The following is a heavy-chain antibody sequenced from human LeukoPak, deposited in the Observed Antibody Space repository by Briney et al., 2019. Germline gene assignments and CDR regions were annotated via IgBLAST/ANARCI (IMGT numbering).Heavy chain of an antibody. CDR3: ATESGWLFDY. D-gene: IGHD5-12*01. J-gene: IGHJ4*02. CDR1: GYTFRSYA. Sequence: PGGSLRLSCAASGYTFRSYAMHWVRQAPGKGLEWVSYISSSGSTIYYADSVKGRFTISRDNAKNSLFLQVNSLRAEDTAVYYCATESGWLFDYWGQGTLVTVSS. CDR2: ISSSGSTI. V-gene: IGHV3-48*03.